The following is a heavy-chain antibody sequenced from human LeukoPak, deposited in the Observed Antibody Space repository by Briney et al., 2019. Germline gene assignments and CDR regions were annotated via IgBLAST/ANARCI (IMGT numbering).Heavy chain of an antibody. Sequence: PGRSLRLSCAASGFTFSTTWMHSVRHDAGNWLVLVSRINSDGSSTSYADSVKGRFTISRDNAKNTLYLQMNSLRAEDTAVYYCASRAARSGYYYMDVWGKGTTVTVSS. CDR1: GFTFSTTW. CDR3: ASRAARSGYYYMDV. CDR2: INSDGSST. J-gene: IGHJ6*03. D-gene: IGHD3-10*01. V-gene: IGHV3-74*01.